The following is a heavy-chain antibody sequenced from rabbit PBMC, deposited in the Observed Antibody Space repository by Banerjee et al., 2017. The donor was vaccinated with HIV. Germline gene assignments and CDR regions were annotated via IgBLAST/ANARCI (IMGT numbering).Heavy chain of an antibody. D-gene: IGHD4-1*01. Sequence: QEQLVESGGGLVQPGGSLKLSCKASGFDFSSYGVSWVRQAPGKGLEWIGYIDPVFGSTYYASWVNGRFTISSHNAQNTLYLQLNSLTAADTATYFCVRYGSGWGANETNLWGPGTLVTVS. V-gene: IGHV1S47*01. CDR2: IDPVFGST. CDR3: VRYGSGWGANETNL. CDR1: GFDFSSYG. J-gene: IGHJ4*01.